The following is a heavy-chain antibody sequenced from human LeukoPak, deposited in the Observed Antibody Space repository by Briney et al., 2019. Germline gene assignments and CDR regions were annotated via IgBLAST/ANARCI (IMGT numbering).Heavy chain of an antibody. CDR2: ITSRSSYI. CDR1: GFTFSSYS. J-gene: IGHJ4*02. D-gene: IGHD3-22*01. V-gene: IGHV3-21*01. CDR3: ARDYYDSSGYYYLAY. Sequence: GGSLRLSCAASGFTFSSYSMNWVRQAPGKGLEWVSSITSRSSYIYYADSVKGRFTISRDNAKNSLYLQMNSLRAEDTAVYYCARDYYDSSGYYYLAYWGQGTLVTVSS.